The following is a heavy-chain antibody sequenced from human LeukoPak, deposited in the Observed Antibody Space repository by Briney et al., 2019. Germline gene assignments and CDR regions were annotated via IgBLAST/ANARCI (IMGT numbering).Heavy chain of an antibody. CDR3: ARDPGSGSSRGPFDY. CDR2: ISSSGSTI. Sequence: PGGSLRLSCAASGFTFSSYEMNWVRQAPGKGLEWVSYISSSGSTIYYADSVKGRFTISRDNAKNSLYLQMNSLRAEDTAVYYCARDPGSGSSRGPFDYWGQGTLVTVSS. D-gene: IGHD1-26*01. V-gene: IGHV3-48*03. CDR1: GFTFSSYE. J-gene: IGHJ4*02.